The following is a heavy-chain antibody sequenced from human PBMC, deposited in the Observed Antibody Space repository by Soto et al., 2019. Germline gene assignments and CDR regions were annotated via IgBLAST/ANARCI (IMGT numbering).Heavy chain of an antibody. J-gene: IGHJ4*02. CDR1: GFTFDDCG. CDR3: VRGASLNFDY. D-gene: IGHD1-26*01. Sequence: EVQLVESGGGVLRPGGSLRLSCAASGFTFDDCGTSWARQAPGKGLEWVSGVNWNGGSTGYADSVKGRFTISRDNAKNSLYLQMNSLRAEDTAFYYCVRGASLNFDYWGQGTLVTVSS. CDR2: VNWNGGST. V-gene: IGHV3-20*04.